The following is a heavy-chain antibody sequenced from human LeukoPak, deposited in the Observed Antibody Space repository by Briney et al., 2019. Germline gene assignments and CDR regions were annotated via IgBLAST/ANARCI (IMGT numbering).Heavy chain of an antibody. CDR2: ISTGSSTT. D-gene: IGHD4-23*01. CDR3: ARVAAGYSVNYFDY. Sequence: GGSLKLSCAASGFTFSRFSMNWVRQAPDKGLEWVSYISTGSSTTYYADSVKGRFTISRDNVENSLYLQMNSLRDEDTAVYYCARVAAGYSVNYFDYWGQGTLVSVSP. J-gene: IGHJ4*02. CDR1: GFTFSRFS. V-gene: IGHV3-48*02.